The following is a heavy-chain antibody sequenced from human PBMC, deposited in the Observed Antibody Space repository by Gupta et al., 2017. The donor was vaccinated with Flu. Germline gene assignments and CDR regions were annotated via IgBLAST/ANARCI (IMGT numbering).Heavy chain of an antibody. CDR1: GFTFSTYW. CDR3: ARHGSHHFNY. J-gene: IGHJ4*02. D-gene: IGHD5-12*01. V-gene: IGHV3-7*01. CDR2: IKEDGSEK. Sequence: SCAASGFTFSTYWRAWVRQAPGKGLEWVANIKEDGSEKYYVDSVRGRFTISRDNAKNSLFLQINSLRVEDTAVYYCARHGSHHFNYWGQGTLVTVSS.